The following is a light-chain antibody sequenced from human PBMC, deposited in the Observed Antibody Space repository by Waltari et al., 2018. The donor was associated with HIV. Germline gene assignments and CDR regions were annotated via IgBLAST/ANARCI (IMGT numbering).Light chain of an antibody. CDR1: QSLLYGSNNKNY. CDR2: GAS. V-gene: IGKV4-1*01. J-gene: IGKJ2*01. Sequence: DVVMTQSPDSLTVSVGERATLNCKSSQSLLYGSNNKNYLAWYQQRPGHRPKLLIYGASTRKAGVPDRCSGSWSGTDFSLTISSLQAEDVVVYYCQQYYLVPYTFGQGTKLEIK. CDR3: QQYYLVPYT.